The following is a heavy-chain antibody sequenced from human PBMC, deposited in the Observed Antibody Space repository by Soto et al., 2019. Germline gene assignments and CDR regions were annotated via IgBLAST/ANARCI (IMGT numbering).Heavy chain of an antibody. D-gene: IGHD3-9*01. Sequence: SETLSLTCTFSGGSISRSVYYWGWIRQPPGKGLEWVGTTHYSGSTSYNASLKSRVIISADTSKNQFSLKLSSVTAADTAVYYCARLDFDWLLAFDYWGQGTLLTVSS. CDR2: THYSGST. CDR1: GGSISRSVYY. J-gene: IGHJ4*02. CDR3: ARLDFDWLLAFDY. V-gene: IGHV4-39*01.